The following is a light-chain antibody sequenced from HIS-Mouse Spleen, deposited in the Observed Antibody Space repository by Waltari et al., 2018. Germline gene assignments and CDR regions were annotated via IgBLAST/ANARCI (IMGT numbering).Light chain of an antibody. CDR2: SNN. CDR1: SSNIGSNT. Sequence: QSVLTQPPSASGTPGQRVTISCSGSSSNIGSNTVNWYQQLPGTAPKLLIYSNNPRTSGFPDRFPGSKSGPSASLAISGLQSEDEADYYCAAWDDSLNGPYVFGTGTKVTVL. V-gene: IGLV1-44*01. J-gene: IGLJ1*01. CDR3: AAWDDSLNGPYV.